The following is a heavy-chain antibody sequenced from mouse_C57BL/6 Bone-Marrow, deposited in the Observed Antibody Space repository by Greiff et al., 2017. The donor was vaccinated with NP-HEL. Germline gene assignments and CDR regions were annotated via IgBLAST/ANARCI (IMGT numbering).Heavy chain of an antibody. J-gene: IGHJ4*01. D-gene: IGHD4-1*02. CDR1: GYTFTSYD. CDR3: ARRISNWSYAMDY. CDR2: IYPRDGST. V-gene: IGHV1-85*01. Sequence: QESGPELVKPGASVKLSCKASGYTFTSYDINWVKQRPGQGLEWIGWIYPRDGSTKYNEKFKGKATLTVDTASSTAYMELHSLTSEDSAVYFCARRISNWSYAMDYWGQGTSVTVSS.